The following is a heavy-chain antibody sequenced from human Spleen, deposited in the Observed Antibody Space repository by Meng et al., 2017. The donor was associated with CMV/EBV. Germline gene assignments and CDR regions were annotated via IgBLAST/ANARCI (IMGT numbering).Heavy chain of an antibody. J-gene: IGHJ5*02. CDR3: ARAIDYDILTGYFGFDP. CDR1: GGSFIGYY. V-gene: IGHV4-34*01. D-gene: IGHD3-9*01. Sequence: GQQQEVWLGILKPSVALPLSCVVYGGSFIGYYWSRNRQPPGKGLEWIGEINHSGSTNYNPSLKSRVTISVDTSKNQFSLKLSSVTAADTAVYYCARAIDYDILTGYFGFDPWGQGTLVTASS. CDR2: INHSGST.